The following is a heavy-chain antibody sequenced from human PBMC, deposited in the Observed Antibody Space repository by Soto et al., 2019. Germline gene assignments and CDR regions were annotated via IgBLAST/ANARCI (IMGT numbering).Heavy chain of an antibody. D-gene: IGHD6-19*01. V-gene: IGHV1-69*13. J-gene: IGHJ4*02. CDR3: ARDRDSSGWPDY. Sequence: SVKVSCKASGGTFSSYAISWVRQAPGQGLEWMGGIIPIFGTANYAQKFQGRVTITADESTSTAYMELSSLRSEDTAVYYCARDRDSSGWPDYWGQGTLVTVSS. CDR1: GGTFSSYA. CDR2: IIPIFGTA.